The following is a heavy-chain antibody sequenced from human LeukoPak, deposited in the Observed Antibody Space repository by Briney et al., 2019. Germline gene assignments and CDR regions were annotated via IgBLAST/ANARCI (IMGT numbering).Heavy chain of an antibody. J-gene: IGHJ4*02. CDR1: GYSFTSYW. Sequence: GESLQISCKGSGYSFTSYWIGWVRQMPGKGLEWMGIIYPGDSDTRYSPSFQGQVTISAEKSISTAYLQWSSLKASDTAMYYCARHGRYGDYTIDYWGQGTLVTVSS. V-gene: IGHV5-51*01. CDR3: ARHGRYGDYTIDY. CDR2: IYPGDSDT. D-gene: IGHD4-17*01.